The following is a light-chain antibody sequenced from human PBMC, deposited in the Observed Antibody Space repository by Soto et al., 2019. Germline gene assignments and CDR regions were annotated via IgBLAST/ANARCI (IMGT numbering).Light chain of an antibody. Sequence: EIVMTQSPATLSVSPGERVTLSCRASQSVSSNLAWYQQKVGQAPRLLIYVASTRATGIPSRFSGSGSGTEFTLNISSLQSGDFAVYYCQQYNKWPLTFGGGTKVEIK. CDR3: QQYNKWPLT. J-gene: IGKJ4*01. CDR2: VAS. V-gene: IGKV3-15*01. CDR1: QSVSSN.